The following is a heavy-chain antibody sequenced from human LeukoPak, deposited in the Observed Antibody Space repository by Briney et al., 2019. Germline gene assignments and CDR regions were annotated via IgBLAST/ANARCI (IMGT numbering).Heavy chain of an antibody. V-gene: IGHV1-69*01. CDR1: GGTFSSYA. CDR3: ARGPYSSSWPPLDY. J-gene: IGHJ4*02. CDR2: IIPTFGIA. Sequence: SVKVSCKASGGTFSSYAISWVRQAPGQGLEWMGGIIPTFGIANYAQKFQGRVTITADESTSTAYMELSSLRSEDTAVYYCARGPYSSSWPPLDYWGQGTLVTVSS. D-gene: IGHD6-13*01.